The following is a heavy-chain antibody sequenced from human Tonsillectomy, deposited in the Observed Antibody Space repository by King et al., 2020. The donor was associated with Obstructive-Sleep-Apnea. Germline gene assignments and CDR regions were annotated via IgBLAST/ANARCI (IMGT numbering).Heavy chain of an antibody. J-gene: IGHJ5*02. D-gene: IGHD2-2*02. V-gene: IGHV3-15*01. Sequence: VQLVESGGGLVKPGGSLRLSCEVSGFTFSDAWMSWVRQAPGKGLEWVGRIKSKIGGGTTDYAAPVKGRFTISREDSQNTVYLQMNSLKTEDTAVYFCAHIIVVPAALHHWGQGTLVTVSS. CDR1: GFTFSDAW. CDR3: AHIIVVPAALHH. CDR2: IKSKIGGGTT.